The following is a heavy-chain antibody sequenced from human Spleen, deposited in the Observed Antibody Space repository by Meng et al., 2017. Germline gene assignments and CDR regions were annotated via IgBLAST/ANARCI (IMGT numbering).Heavy chain of an antibody. V-gene: IGHV4-31*03. Sequence: VSLPESGPGLVKPSQTLSLNCTVSGGSINSVSYFWSWIRQRPGKGLEYIGYIYYSGSTYYNPSLKSRVTISVDTSVNQFSLKLSSVTAADTAVYYCARETSPSDQGWFNPWGQGTLVTVSS. CDR3: ARETSPSDQGWFNP. CDR2: IYYSGST. CDR1: GGSINSVSYF. J-gene: IGHJ5*02.